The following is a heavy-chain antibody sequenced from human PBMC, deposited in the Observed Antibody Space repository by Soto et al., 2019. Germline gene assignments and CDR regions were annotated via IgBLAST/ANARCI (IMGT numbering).Heavy chain of an antibody. CDR3: ARHALIVTPLYGLDA. V-gene: IGHV5-51*01. J-gene: IGHJ6*02. CDR1: GYIFARHW. Sequence: GESLKISCQGSGYIFARHWIGWVRHMPGKGLEWMGIIFPSDSETRYSPSFQGRVTISVDQSINTAYLQWSSLQASDTAIYFCARHALIVTPLYGLDAWGQGSTVRVSS. D-gene: IGHD1-26*01. CDR2: IFPSDSET.